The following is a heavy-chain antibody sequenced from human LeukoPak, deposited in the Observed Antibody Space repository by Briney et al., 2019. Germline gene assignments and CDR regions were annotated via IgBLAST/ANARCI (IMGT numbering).Heavy chain of an antibody. J-gene: IGHJ4*02. CDR3: AKDQGPYYYGSGSYYNALWDDY. CDR1: GFTFSNYG. CDR2: ISYDRSNK. D-gene: IGHD3-10*01. Sequence: GGSLRLSCAASGFTFSNYGMHWVRQAPGKGLEWVAVISYDRSNKYYADSVKGRFTISRDNSKNTLYLQMNSLRAEDTAVYYCAKDQGPYYYGSGSYYNALWDDYWGQGTLVTVSS. V-gene: IGHV3-30*18.